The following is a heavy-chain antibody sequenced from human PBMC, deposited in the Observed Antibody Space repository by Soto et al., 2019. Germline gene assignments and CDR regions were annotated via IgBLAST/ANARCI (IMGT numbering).Heavy chain of an antibody. CDR1: GFTFSSYW. J-gene: IGHJ4*02. CDR3: ARDNFMLAARPDY. CDR2: IKQDGSEK. D-gene: IGHD6-6*01. Sequence: GGSLRLSCAASGFTFSSYWMSWVRQAPGKGLEWVANIKQDGSEKYYVDSVKGRFTISRDNAKNSLYLQMNSLRAEDTAVYYCARDNFMLAARPDYWGQGTLVTVSS. V-gene: IGHV3-7*01.